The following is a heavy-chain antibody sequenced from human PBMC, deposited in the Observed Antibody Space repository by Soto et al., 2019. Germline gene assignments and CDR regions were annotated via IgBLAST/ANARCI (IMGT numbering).Heavy chain of an antibody. CDR2: LHSRGDT. J-gene: IGHJ6*02. V-gene: IGHV3-53*04. Sequence: EVQLVESGGGLVQPGGSLRLSCVASGIPVSSNYMTWVRQAPGKGLEWVSVLHSRGDTYYANSVKGRFTISRHDSTNTVFLQMNSLTAEDTAVYYCARDGPYYYASRMDVWGQGTTVTVSS. D-gene: IGHD3-10*01. CDR1: GIPVSSNY. CDR3: ARDGPYYYASRMDV.